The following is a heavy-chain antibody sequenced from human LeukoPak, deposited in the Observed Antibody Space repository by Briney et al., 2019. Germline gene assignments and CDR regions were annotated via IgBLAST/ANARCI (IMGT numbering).Heavy chain of an antibody. D-gene: IGHD3-16*01. CDR1: GYSISSGYY. CDR3: ARDRLGLFDY. Sequence: SETLSLTCTVSGYSISSGYYWGWIRQPPGKGLEWIGSIYHSGSTYYNPSLKSRVTIPVDTSKNQFSLKLSSVTAADTAVYYCARDRLGLFDYWGQGTLVTVSS. J-gene: IGHJ4*02. CDR2: IYHSGST. V-gene: IGHV4-38-2*02.